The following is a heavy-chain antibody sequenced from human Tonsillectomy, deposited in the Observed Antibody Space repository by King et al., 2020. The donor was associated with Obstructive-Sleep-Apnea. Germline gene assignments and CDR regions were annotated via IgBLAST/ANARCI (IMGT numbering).Heavy chain of an antibody. D-gene: IGHD3-10*01. Sequence: QLQESGPGLVKPSETLSLTCTVSGGSISSYYWSWIRQPAGKGLEWIGRSYTGGTTNYNPSLKSRVTMSVDTSKNQFSLKLSPVTAADTAVYFCAREQRLLWFGELNYWGQGTLVTVSS. V-gene: IGHV4-4*07. CDR3: AREQRLLWFGELNY. CDR1: GGSISSYY. J-gene: IGHJ4*02. CDR2: SYTGGTT.